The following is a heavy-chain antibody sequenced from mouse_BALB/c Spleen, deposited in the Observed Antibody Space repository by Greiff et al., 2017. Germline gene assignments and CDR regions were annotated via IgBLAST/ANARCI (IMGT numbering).Heavy chain of an antibody. CDR1: GFSLSTSGMG. CDR3: ARRADYRSAYYYAMDY. D-gene: IGHD2-14*01. Sequence: QVTLKVSGPGILQPSQTLSLTCSFSGFSLSTSGMGVSWIRQPTGKGMEGLAHIYWDDDKRYNPSLKSRLTISKDTSRNQVFLKITSVDTADTATYYCARRADYRSAYYYAMDYWGQGTSVTVSS. J-gene: IGHJ4*01. CDR2: IYWDDDK. V-gene: IGHV8-12*01.